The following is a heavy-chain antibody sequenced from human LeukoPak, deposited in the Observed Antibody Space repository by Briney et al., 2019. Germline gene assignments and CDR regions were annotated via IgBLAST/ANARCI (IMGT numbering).Heavy chain of an antibody. Sequence: GGSLRLSCAASGFTFSSYGIHWVRQAPGKGLEWVTFIGYDGRNKYYADSVKGRFTISGDNSKNTLYLQMNSLRAEDTAVYYCAKEGIHMHYYYMDVWGKGTTVTVSS. CDR3: AKEGIHMHYYYMDV. V-gene: IGHV3-30*02. D-gene: IGHD2-2*01. CDR1: GFTFSSYG. J-gene: IGHJ6*03. CDR2: IGYDGRNK.